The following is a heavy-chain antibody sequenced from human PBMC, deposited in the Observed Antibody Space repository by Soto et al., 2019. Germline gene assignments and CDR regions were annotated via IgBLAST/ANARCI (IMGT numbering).Heavy chain of an antibody. CDR2: ISGSGGST. J-gene: IGHJ6*02. D-gene: IGHD6-19*01. CDR1: GFTFSSYA. CDR3: ARGFSGWYGPGGGMDV. Sequence: EVQLLESGGGLVQPGGSLRLSCAASGFTFSSYAMSWVRQAPGKGLEWVSAISGSGGSTYYADSVKGRFTISRDNSKNTLYLQMNSLRAEDTAVYYCARGFSGWYGPGGGMDVWGQGTTVTVSS. V-gene: IGHV3-23*01.